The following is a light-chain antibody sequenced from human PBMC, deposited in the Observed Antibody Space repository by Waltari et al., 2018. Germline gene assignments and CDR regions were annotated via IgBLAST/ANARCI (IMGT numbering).Light chain of an antibody. CDR1: DSVFGNYNR. V-gene: IGLV2-23*01. CDR2: AGS. J-gene: IGLJ2*01. CDR3: SSYAGSSKGV. Sequence: QSALTLPASASGPPGQSTPIPCTRTDSVFGNYNRASWYPQHPGKAPKLMIYAGSKRPSGVSDRFSGSKSGDMASLTISGLQPEDEAEYFCSSYAGSSKGVFGGGTKVTVL.